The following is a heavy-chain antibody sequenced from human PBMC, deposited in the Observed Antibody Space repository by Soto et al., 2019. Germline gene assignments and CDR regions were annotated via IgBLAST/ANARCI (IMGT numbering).Heavy chain of an antibody. V-gene: IGHV2-5*02. CDR1: GFSLSTSGVA. J-gene: IGHJ4*02. CDR3: ARICDFWSGYYFSY. CDR2: IFWDDDK. Sequence: SGPTLVNPTQTLTLTCTFSGFSLSTSGVAVGWIRQAPRKAPEWLAFIFWDDDKRYSPSLENRLTITKDTSKNQVVLTMTNMDPVDTATYYCARICDFWSGYYFSYWGRGTLVTVSS. D-gene: IGHD3-3*01.